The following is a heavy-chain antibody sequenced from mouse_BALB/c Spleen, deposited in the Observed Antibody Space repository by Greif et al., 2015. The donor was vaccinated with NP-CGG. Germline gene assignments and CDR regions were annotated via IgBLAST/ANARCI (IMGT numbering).Heavy chain of an antibody. Sequence: QVQLKQSGAELVRPGTSVKVSCKASGYAFTNYLIEWVKQRPGQGLERIGVINPGSGGTNYNEKFKGKATLTADKSSSTAYMQLSSLTSDDSAVYFCARGGLRWYFDVWGAGTTVTVSS. CDR3: ARGGLRWYFDV. V-gene: IGHV1-54*01. D-gene: IGHD2-2*01. J-gene: IGHJ1*01. CDR2: INPGSGGT. CDR1: GYAFTNYL.